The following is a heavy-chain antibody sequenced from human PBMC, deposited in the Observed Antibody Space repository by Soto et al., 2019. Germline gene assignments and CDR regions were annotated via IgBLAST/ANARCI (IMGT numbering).Heavy chain of an antibody. V-gene: IGHV4-39*01. CDR2: VSHIGST. Sequence: QLQLQESGPGLVKPSETLSLTCSVSGGSIRNSSYLWGWVRQPPGKGLQWIGSVSHIGSTNYNPSLKSRLTISVGTSKTQSSLRRDSVTAADTAVYYCSRIAVSGPRTGFDYWGQGILVTVSS. CDR3: SRIAVSGPRTGFDY. D-gene: IGHD6-19*01. J-gene: IGHJ4*02. CDR1: GGSIRNSSYL.